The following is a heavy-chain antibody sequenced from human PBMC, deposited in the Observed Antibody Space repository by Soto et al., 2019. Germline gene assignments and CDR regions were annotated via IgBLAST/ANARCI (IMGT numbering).Heavy chain of an antibody. CDR3: ARECSGGSCYGSMDV. V-gene: IGHV4-59*12. Sequence: SETLSLTCTVSGGSISSYYRSWIRQPPGKGLEWIGYIYYSGSTNYNPSLKSRVTISVDTSKNQFSLKLSSVTAADTAVYYCARECSGGSCYGSMDVWGQGTTVTVSS. J-gene: IGHJ6*02. CDR1: GGSISSYY. D-gene: IGHD2-15*01. CDR2: IYYSGST.